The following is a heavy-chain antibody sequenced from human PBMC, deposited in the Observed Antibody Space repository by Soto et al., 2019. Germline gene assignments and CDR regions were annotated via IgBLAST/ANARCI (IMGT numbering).Heavy chain of an antibody. V-gene: IGHV3-33*01. CDR1: GFTFSSYG. CDR3: ARSKFYYDSSYFDY. J-gene: IGHJ4*02. CDR2: IWYDGSNK. Sequence: GGSLRLSCAVSGFTFSSYGMHWVRQAPGKGLEWVAVIWYDGSNKYYADSVKGRFTISRDNSKNTLYLQMNSLRAEDTAVYYCARSKFYYDSSYFDYWGQGTLVTVSS. D-gene: IGHD3-22*01.